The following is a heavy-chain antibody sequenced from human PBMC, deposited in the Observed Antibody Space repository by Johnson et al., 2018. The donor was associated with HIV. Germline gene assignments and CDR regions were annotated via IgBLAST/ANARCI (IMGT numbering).Heavy chain of an antibody. V-gene: IGHV3-74*02. CDR2: INADGSRT. Sequence: VQLVESGGGLVQPGGSLRLSCVVSGFTFSHYWMEWVRQAPGEGLVWVSRINADGSRTTYADSVKGRFTISRDNAKNTLYLEMNSLRAEDTAVYYCAIPTGAAAGAFDIWGQGTMVTVSS. CDR1: GFTFSHYW. CDR3: AIPTGAAAGAFDI. J-gene: IGHJ3*02. D-gene: IGHD6-13*01.